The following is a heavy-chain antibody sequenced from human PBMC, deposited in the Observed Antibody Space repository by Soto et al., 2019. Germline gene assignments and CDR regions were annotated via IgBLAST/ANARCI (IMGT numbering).Heavy chain of an antibody. D-gene: IGHD1-26*01. V-gene: IGHV2-5*02. CDR1: GFSLTTSGVG. J-gene: IGHJ4*02. CDR3: VQKRSGCCSDS. CDR2: IYWDDDK. Sequence: QITLTESGPTLVKPTQTLTLTCTFSGFSLTTSGVGVGWIRQPPGKALEWLALIYWDDDKRYSPSVKSILTITKDTSRKQVVLTMPSMDPVDTATYYCVQKRSGCCSDSCGQGTLVTVSS.